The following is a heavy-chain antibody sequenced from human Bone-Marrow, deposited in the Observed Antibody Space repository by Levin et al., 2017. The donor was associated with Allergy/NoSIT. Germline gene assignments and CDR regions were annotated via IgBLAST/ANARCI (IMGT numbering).Heavy chain of an antibody. Sequence: GGSLRLSCAASGFTFSRYGMHWVRQAPGKGLEWVSSISSRSSHIYYVDSVEGRFTISRDNAKSSLFLQMNSLRAEDTAVYYCARAKQGYIYDPFDMWGQGTLVTVSS. J-gene: IGHJ3*02. CDR1: GFTFSRYG. V-gene: IGHV3-21*01. D-gene: IGHD5-18*01. CDR2: ISSRSSHI. CDR3: ARAKQGYIYDPFDM.